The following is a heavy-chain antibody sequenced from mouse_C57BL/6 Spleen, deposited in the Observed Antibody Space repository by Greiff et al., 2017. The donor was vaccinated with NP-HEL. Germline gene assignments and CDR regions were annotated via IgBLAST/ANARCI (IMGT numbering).Heavy chain of an antibody. D-gene: IGHD1-1*01. V-gene: IGHV1-69*01. CDR3: ARPIYYGREYFDV. CDR2: IDPSDSYT. Sequence: QVQLQQSGAELVMPGASVKLSCKASGYTFTSYWMHWVKQRPGQGLEWIGEIDPSDSYTNYNQKFKGKSTLTVDKSSSTAYMQLSSLTSEDSAVYYCARPIYYGREYFDVWGTGTTVTVSS. CDR1: GYTFTSYW. J-gene: IGHJ1*03.